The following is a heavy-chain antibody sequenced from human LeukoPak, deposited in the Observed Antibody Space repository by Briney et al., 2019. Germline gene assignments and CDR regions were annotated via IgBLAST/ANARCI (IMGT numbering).Heavy chain of an antibody. Sequence: PSETLSLTCIVSGGPISPYYWSWIRQPAGKGLEWIGRIYSTGSTNYNPSFKSRVTMSVDTSKNQFSLKVSSATAADTAVYYCARAAGAYALDVWGQGITVTVSS. V-gene: IGHV4-4*07. CDR1: GGPISPYY. CDR3: ARAAGAYALDV. J-gene: IGHJ6*02. CDR2: IYSTGST. D-gene: IGHD7-27*01.